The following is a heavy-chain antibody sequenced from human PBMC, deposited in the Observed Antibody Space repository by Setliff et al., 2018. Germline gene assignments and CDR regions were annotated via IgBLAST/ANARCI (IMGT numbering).Heavy chain of an antibody. CDR1: GYTFTGYH. CDR3: ARDGLGAGMLWGGSGWFDP. D-gene: IGHD1-1*01. V-gene: IGHV1-2*04. CDR2: INPNSGGT. Sequence: GASVKVSCKASGYTFTGYHMHWVRQAPGQGLEWMGWINPNSGGTNYAQKFQGWVTMTRDTSISTAYMELSRLRSDDTAVYYCARDGLGAGMLWGGSGWFDPWGQGTLVTVSS. J-gene: IGHJ5*02.